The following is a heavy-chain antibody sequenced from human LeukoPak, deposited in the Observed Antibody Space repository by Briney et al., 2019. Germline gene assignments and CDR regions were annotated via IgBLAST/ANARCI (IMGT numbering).Heavy chain of an antibody. CDR1: GFTFSSYS. D-gene: IGHD3-22*01. V-gene: IGHV3-21*01. CDR3: ARDRSPRSGYYYPTNYYYYGMDV. Sequence: GGSLRLSCAASGFTFSSYSMNWVRQAPGKGLEWVSSISGSSNYIYYADSVKGRFTISRDNAKNSLYLQMNSLRAEDTAVYYCARDRSPRSGYYYPTNYYYYGMDVWGQGTTVTVSS. CDR2: ISGSSNYI. J-gene: IGHJ6*02.